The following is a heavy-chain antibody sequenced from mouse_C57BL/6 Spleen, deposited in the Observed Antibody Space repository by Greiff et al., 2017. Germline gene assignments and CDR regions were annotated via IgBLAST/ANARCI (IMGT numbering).Heavy chain of an antibody. CDR2: IDPEDGET. V-gene: IGHV14-2*01. Sequence: VHVKQSGAELVKPGASVKLSCTASGFNIKDYYMHWVKQRTEQGLEWIGRIDPEDGETKYAPKFQGKATITADTSSNTAYLQLSSLTSEDTAVYYCARSYYYGSSYDAMDYWGQGTSVTVSS. J-gene: IGHJ4*01. CDR1: GFNIKDYY. D-gene: IGHD1-1*01. CDR3: ARSYYYGSSYDAMDY.